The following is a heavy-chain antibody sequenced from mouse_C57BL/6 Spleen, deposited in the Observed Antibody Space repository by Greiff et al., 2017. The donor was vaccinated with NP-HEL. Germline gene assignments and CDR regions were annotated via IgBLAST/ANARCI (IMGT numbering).Heavy chain of an antibody. CDR2: LFPGSGRT. V-gene: IGHV1-56*01. J-gene: IGHJ3*01. D-gene: IGHD1-1*01. CDR3: ARSYGSSPFAY. CDR1: GYTFTRPW. Sequence: VQLVESGPELVRPGASVKISCKAPGYTFTRPWMQWVRQRPGQGLEWIGELFPGSGRTYYNEKFKGTATLTVDTSSSTAYMQLSSLTSEDSAVYFCARSYGSSPFAYWGQGTLVTVSA.